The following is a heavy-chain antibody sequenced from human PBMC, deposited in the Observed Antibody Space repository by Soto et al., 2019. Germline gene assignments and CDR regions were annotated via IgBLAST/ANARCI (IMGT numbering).Heavy chain of an antibody. J-gene: IGHJ4*02. CDR2: ISGSGGST. D-gene: IGHD6-19*01. CDR1: GFTFSSYA. V-gene: IGHV3-23*01. CDR3: AKDGWGSDYFDY. Sequence: GGSLRLSCAASGFTFSSYAMIWVRQAPGKGLEWVSAISGSGGSTYYADSVKGRFTISRDNSKNTLYLQMNSLRAEDTAVYYCAKDGWGSDYFDYWGQGTLVTAPQ.